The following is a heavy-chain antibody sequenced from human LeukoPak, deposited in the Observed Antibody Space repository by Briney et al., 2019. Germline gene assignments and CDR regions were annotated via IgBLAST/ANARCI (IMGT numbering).Heavy chain of an antibody. CDR1: GGTFSSYA. Sequence: SVKVSCKASGGTFSSYAISWVRQAPGQGLEWMGRIIPIFGIANYAQKFQGRVTITADKSTSPAYMELSSLRSEDTAVYYCARDSASSSGWLDYWGQGTLVTVSS. CDR2: IIPIFGIA. J-gene: IGHJ4*02. CDR3: ARDSASSSGWLDY. D-gene: IGHD6-19*01. V-gene: IGHV1-69*04.